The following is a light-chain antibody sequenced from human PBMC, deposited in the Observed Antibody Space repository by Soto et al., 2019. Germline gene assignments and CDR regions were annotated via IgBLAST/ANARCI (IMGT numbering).Light chain of an antibody. CDR1: QSLLHNNGYNY. Sequence: DIVMTQSPLSLPVTPGESASISCRSSQSLLHNNGYNYLDWYLQKPGQSPQLLFFMGSHRAYGVPDTFSASGSGTDFTLKISRVEAEDVGVYYCMQTLQTPLTFGGGTKVEI. CDR3: MQTLQTPLT. J-gene: IGKJ4*01. CDR2: MGS. V-gene: IGKV2-28*01.